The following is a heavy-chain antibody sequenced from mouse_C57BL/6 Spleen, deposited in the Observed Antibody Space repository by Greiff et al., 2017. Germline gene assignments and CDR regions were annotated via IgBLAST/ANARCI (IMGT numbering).Heavy chain of an antibody. V-gene: IGHV1-82*01. J-gene: IGHJ3*01. CDR1: GYAFSSSW. CDR3: ARGGDYYRDWLAY. CDR2: IYPGDGDT. D-gene: IGHD1-1*01. Sequence: QVQLQQSGPELVQPGASVKISCKASGYAFSSSWMNWVKQRPGKGLEWIGRIYPGDGDTNYNGKFKGKATLTADKSSSTAYMQLSSLTSEYSAVYCCARGGDYYRDWLAYWGQGTLVTVAA.